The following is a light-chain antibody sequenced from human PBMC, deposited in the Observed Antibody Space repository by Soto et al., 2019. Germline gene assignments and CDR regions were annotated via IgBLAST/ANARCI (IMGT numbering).Light chain of an antibody. V-gene: IGKV4-1*01. Sequence: DIVLTQSPDSLAVSLGERATINCKSSQSVLYSSNNKNYLAWYQHKLGQPPKLLIYWASTRESGVPDRFSGSGSGTDFTLTISSLQAEDVAVYYCQQYYSSPRSFGQGTKLEIK. J-gene: IGKJ2*03. CDR3: QQYYSSPRS. CDR1: QSVLYSSNNKNY. CDR2: WAS.